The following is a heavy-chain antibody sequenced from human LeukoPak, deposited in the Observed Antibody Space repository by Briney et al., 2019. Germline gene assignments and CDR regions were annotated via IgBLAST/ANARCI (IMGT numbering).Heavy chain of an antibody. V-gene: IGHV4-34*01. Sequence: PSETLSLTCAVYGGSFSGYYWSWIRQPPGKGLEWIGEINHSGSTNYNPSLKSRVTISVDTSKNQFSLKLSSVTAADTAVYYCASQVVPAAEGWFDPWGQGTLVTVSS. CDR3: ASQVVPAAEGWFDP. CDR2: INHSGST. J-gene: IGHJ5*02. D-gene: IGHD2-2*01. CDR1: GGSFSGYY.